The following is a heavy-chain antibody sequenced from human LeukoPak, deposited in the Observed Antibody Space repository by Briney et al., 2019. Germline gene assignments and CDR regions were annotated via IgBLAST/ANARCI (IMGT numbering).Heavy chain of an antibody. J-gene: IGHJ4*02. CDR1: GFTFSSYW. Sequence: GGSLRLSCAASGFTFSSYWMHWVRHAPGKGLVWVSRINSDGSSTNYADSVKGRFTISRDNAKNTLYLQMNSLRAEDTAVYYCARPYSSSSNSPLLRWGQGTLVTVSS. CDR3: ARPYSSSSNSPLLR. CDR2: INSDGSST. V-gene: IGHV3-74*01. D-gene: IGHD6-6*01.